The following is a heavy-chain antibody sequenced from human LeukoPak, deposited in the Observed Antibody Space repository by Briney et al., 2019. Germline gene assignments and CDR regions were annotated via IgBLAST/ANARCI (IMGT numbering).Heavy chain of an antibody. V-gene: IGHV3-30*18. CDR2: ISYDGSNK. CDR1: GFTFSSYG. D-gene: IGHD6-13*01. J-gene: IGHJ4*02. CDR3: VKDYAYSRTF. Sequence: QPGGSLRLSCAASGFTFSSYGMHWVRQAPGKGLEWVAVISYDGSNKYYADSVKGRFTISRDNPNNTLHLQMNSLRAEDTALYYCVKDYAYSRTFWGQGTLVTVSS.